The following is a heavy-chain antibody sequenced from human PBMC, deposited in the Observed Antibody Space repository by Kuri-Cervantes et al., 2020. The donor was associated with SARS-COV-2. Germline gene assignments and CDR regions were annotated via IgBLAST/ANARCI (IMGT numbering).Heavy chain of an antibody. D-gene: IGHD6-13*01. CDR2: ISGSGGST. J-gene: IGHJ5*02. V-gene: IGHV3-23*01. CDR3: AKYAGYSSSWYVGGSIWFDP. CDR1: GFTFSSYA. Sequence: GGSLRLSCAASGFTFSSYAMSWVRQAPGKGLEWVSAISGSGGSTYYADSVKGRFTISRDNSKNTLYLQMNSLRAEDTAVYYCAKYAGYSSSWYVGGSIWFDPWGQGTLVTVSS.